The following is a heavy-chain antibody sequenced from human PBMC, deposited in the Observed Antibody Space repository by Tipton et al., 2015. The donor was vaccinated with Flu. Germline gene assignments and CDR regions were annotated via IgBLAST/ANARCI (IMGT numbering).Heavy chain of an antibody. CDR1: GGSIRSYY. D-gene: IGHD2-8*02. Sequence: TLSLTCTVSGGSIRSYYWSWIRQPPGKGLEWIGYIYYSGSTNYNPSLKSRVTLSIDTSKNQFSLSLSSVTAAATAVYYCATALNWYYFDYGAQGSRVTVSS. J-gene: IGHJ4*02. CDR2: IYYSGST. V-gene: IGHV4-59*01. CDR3: ATALNWYYFDY.